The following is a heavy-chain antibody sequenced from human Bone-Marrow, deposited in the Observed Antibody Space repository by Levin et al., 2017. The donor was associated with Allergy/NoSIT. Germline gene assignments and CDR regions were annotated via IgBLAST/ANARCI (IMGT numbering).Heavy chain of an antibody. J-gene: IGHJ6*02. V-gene: IGHV1-2*02. CDR2: INPNSGGT. Sequence: ASVKVSCKASGYTFTGYYMHWVRQAPGQGLEWMGWINPNSGGTNYAQKFQGRVTMTRDTSISTAYMELSRLRSDDTAVYYCAIRYYGSGSYSTYYYYYGMDVWGQGTTVTVSS. D-gene: IGHD3-10*01. CDR1: GYTFTGYY. CDR3: AIRYYGSGSYSTYYYYYGMDV.